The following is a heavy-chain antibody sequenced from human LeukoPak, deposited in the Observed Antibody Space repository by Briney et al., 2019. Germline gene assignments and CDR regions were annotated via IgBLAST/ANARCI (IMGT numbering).Heavy chain of an antibody. CDR2: ISGGGSLT. CDR1: GFTFNTYD. J-gene: IGHJ4*02. CDR3: GADRRGGASEFDY. Sequence: GGSLRLSCAASGFTFNTYDMIWVRQAPGKGLEWLSYISGGGSLTYYADSVKGRFTVSRDKAKNSLYLQMNSLRVEGTAVYYCGADRRGGASEFDYWGQGTLVTVSS. D-gene: IGHD1-14*01. V-gene: IGHV3-48*03.